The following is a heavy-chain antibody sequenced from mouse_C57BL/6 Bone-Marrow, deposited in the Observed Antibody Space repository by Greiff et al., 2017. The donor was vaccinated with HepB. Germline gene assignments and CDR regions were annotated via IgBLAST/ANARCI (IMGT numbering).Heavy chain of an antibody. Sequence: QVQLKESGAELARPGASVKLSCKASGYTFTSYGISWVKQRTGQGLEWIGEIYPRSGNTYYNEKFKGKATLTADKSSSTAYMELHSLTSEDSAVYFCARWYYGSSSSYWYFDVWGTGTTVTVSS. V-gene: IGHV1-81*01. D-gene: IGHD1-1*01. CDR2: IYPRSGNT. J-gene: IGHJ1*03. CDR1: GYTFTSYG. CDR3: ARWYYGSSSSYWYFDV.